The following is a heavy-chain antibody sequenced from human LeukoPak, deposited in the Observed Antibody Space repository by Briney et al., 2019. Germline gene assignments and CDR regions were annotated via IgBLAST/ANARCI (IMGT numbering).Heavy chain of an antibody. CDR2: TYHSGST. V-gene: IGHV4-4*02. CDR3: ARGEVLWFGELLYKWFDP. D-gene: IGHD3-10*01. Sequence: SETPSLTCAVSGGSISSSNWWSWVRQPPGKGLEWIGETYHSGSTNYNPSLKSRVTISVDKSKNQFSLKLSSVTAADTAVYYCARGEVLWFGELLYKWFDPWGQGTLVTVSS. J-gene: IGHJ5*02. CDR1: GGSISSSNW.